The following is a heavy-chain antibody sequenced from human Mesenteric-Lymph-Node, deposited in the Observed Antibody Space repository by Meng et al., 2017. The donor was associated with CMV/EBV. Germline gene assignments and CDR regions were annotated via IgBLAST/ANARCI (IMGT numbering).Heavy chain of an antibody. V-gene: IGHV3-11*04. Sequence: GGSLRLSCAASGFTFSDYYMSWIRQAPGKGLEWLAYITSGGNTIYYADSVKGRFTISRDNAKNSLYLQMNSLRAEDTAVYYCARVLPHFTIFGVVIIPKEDYYYYGMDVWGQGTTVTVSS. CDR3: ARVLPHFTIFGVVIIPKEDYYYYGMDV. CDR2: ITSGGNTI. D-gene: IGHD3-3*01. CDR1: GFTFSDYY. J-gene: IGHJ6*02.